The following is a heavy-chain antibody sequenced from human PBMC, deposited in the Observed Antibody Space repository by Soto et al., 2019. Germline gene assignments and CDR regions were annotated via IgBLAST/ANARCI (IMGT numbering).Heavy chain of an antibody. Sequence: QVQLVESGGDLVKPGGSLRLSCAASGFTSSDYYMSWIRQAPGKGLEWVSYISSSGRTIYYAHSVKGRFTISTNTAKNSPYLQTTRLRAEDPAVYCWARPLGRGGNTSTWGKRPLVTV. J-gene: IGHJ4*02. CDR3: ARPLGRGGNTST. V-gene: IGHV3-11*01. CDR2: ISSSGRTI. CDR1: GFTSSDYY. D-gene: IGHD2-2*02.